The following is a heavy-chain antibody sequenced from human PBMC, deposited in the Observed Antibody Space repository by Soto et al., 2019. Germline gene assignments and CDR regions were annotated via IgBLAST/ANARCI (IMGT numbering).Heavy chain of an antibody. CDR1: GGTFSSYA. Sequence: VASVKVSCKASGGTFSSYAISWVRQAPGQGLEWMGGIIPIFGTANYAQKFQGRVTITADESTSTAYMELSSLRSEDTAVYYCASAPGGYYYDSSGYYYAFDIWGQGTMVTVSS. J-gene: IGHJ3*02. D-gene: IGHD3-22*01. CDR2: IIPIFGTA. V-gene: IGHV1-69*13. CDR3: ASAPGGYYYDSSGYYYAFDI.